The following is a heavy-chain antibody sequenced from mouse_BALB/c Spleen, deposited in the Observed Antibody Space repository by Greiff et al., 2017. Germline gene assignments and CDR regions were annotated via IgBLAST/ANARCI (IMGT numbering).Heavy chain of an antibody. J-gene: IGHJ2*01. CDR1: GFTFSSYA. Sequence: EVMLVESGGGLVKPGGSLKLSCAASGFTFSSYAMSWVRQTPEKWLEWVASISSGGSNYYPDSVKGRFTISRDNAMNILYLQMSSLRSEDTAMYYCARGQYYFDYWGQGTTLTVSS. V-gene: IGHV5-6-5*01. CDR2: ISSGGSN. CDR3: ARGQYYFDY.